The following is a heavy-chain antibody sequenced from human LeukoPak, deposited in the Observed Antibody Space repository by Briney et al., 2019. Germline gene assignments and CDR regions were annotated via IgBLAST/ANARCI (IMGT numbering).Heavy chain of an antibody. CDR1: GFTFSSYG. CDR2: ISYDGSNK. V-gene: IGHV3-30*18. CDR3: AKAATQAVAGSAFDY. Sequence: GGSLRLSCAASGFTFSSYGMHWVRQAPGKGLEWVAVISYDGSNKYYADSVKGRFTISRDNSKNTLYLQMNSLRAEDTAVYYCAKAATQAVAGSAFDYWGRGTLVTVSS. J-gene: IGHJ4*02. D-gene: IGHD6-19*01.